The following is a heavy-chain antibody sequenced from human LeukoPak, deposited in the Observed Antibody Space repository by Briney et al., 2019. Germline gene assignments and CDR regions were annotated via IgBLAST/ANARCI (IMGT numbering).Heavy chain of an antibody. Sequence: GASVKVSCKASGYTFTSYDINWVRQAPGQGLEWMGWMNPNSGNTGYAQKFQGRVTMTRNTSISTAYMELRSLRSDDTAVYYCAREGLGYCSSTSCYHLCYWGQGTLVTVSS. CDR3: AREGLGYCSSTSCYHLCY. D-gene: IGHD2-2*01. CDR2: MNPNSGNT. J-gene: IGHJ4*02. V-gene: IGHV1-8*01. CDR1: GYTFTSYD.